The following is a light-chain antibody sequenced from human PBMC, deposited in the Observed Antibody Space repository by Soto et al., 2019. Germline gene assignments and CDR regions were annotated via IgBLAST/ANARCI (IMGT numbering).Light chain of an antibody. V-gene: IGKV1-5*01. Sequence: DIQMTKSPSTLSASVGERVTITCRASQSISSWLAWYQQKPGKAPKLLIYDASSLESGVPSRFSGSGSGTEFTLTISSLQPDDFATYYCQQYNSYLYTFGQGTKLEIK. CDR1: QSISSW. J-gene: IGKJ2*01. CDR2: DAS. CDR3: QQYNSYLYT.